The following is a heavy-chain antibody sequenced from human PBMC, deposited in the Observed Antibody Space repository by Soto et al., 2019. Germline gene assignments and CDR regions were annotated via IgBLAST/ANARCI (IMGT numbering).Heavy chain of an antibody. D-gene: IGHD5-12*01. V-gene: IGHV1-2*04. Sequence: ASVKVSCKASGYTFIGYYIHWVRQAPGQGLEWMGWINPNSGATNYARKFQGWVTMTRGTSISTAYMELSRLRPDDTAVYYCARESKSTTPDFDYWGQGTLVTVSS. CDR1: GYTFIGYY. J-gene: IGHJ4*02. CDR3: ARESKSTTPDFDY. CDR2: INPNSGAT.